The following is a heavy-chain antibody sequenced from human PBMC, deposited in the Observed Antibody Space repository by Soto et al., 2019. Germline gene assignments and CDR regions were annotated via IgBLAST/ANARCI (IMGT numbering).Heavy chain of an antibody. D-gene: IGHD3-22*01. CDR2: INEGNGNT. Sequence: QVQLVQSGAEVKKPGASVKVSCEASGYTFTSYAFHWVRQAPGQGFEWMGWINEGNGNTKYSEKFQGRVTLTRDTSASTVYMELSSLTSEDTAVYYCAGEYEISGYFFDYWGQGTLVTVSS. CDR1: GYTFTSYA. J-gene: IGHJ4*02. V-gene: IGHV1-3*01. CDR3: AGEYEISGYFFDY.